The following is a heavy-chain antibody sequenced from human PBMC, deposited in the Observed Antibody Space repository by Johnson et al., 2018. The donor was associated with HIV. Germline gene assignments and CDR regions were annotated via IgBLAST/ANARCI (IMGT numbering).Heavy chain of an antibody. V-gene: IGHV3-30-3*01. CDR1: GFTFSNFA. Sequence: QVQLVESGGGVVQPGRSLRLSCAASGFTFSNFALHWVRQAPGKGLEWVAIISYDGNNKYYADSVKGRFTISRDNSKNTLYMQMNSLKPEDTALYYCARIGGSYLVLWAFDIWGKGTMVTVSS. CDR3: ARIGGSYLVLWAFDI. D-gene: IGHD1-26*01. CDR2: ISYDGNNK. J-gene: IGHJ3*02.